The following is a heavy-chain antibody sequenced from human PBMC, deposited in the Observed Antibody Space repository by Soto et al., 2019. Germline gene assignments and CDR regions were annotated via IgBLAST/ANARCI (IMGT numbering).Heavy chain of an antibody. CDR1: GFTFSSYW. J-gene: IGHJ2*01. V-gene: IGHV3-7*03. CDR3: AGGLGWHFDL. Sequence: EVQLVESGGGLVQPGGSLRLSCAASGFTFSSYWMSSVRQTPGKGLEWVADIKQDGTEKNLVDSVKGRFTISRDNAKNSLYLQMNSLRDEDTAVYYCAGGLGWHFDLWGRGTLVTVSS. CDR2: IKQDGTEK.